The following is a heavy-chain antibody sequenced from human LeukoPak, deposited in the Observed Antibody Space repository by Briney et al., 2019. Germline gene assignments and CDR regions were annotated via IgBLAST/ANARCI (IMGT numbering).Heavy chain of an antibody. D-gene: IGHD5-18*01. V-gene: IGHV4-59*01. Sequence: SETLSLTCTVSGGSITGYYWTWVRQPPGKGLEWIGYVYHTGTSNYNPSVRSRITMSVDTSKNQYSMKLTSVTAADTAVYFCARALDTWSALDYWGLGTLVTVSS. J-gene: IGHJ4*02. CDR3: ARALDTWSALDY. CDR1: GGSITGYY. CDR2: VYHTGTS.